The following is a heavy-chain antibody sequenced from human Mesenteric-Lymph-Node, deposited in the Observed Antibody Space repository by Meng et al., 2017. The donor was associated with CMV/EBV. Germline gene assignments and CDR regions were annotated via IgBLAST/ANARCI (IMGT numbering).Heavy chain of an antibody. CDR2: ISSGSTTI. CDR3: ARDEYTSNWSVDV. D-gene: IGHD6-13*01. Sequence: GGSLRLSCAASGFTFSSYSMNWVRQAPGKGLEWVSYISSGSTTIYYADSVKGRFTISRDNAKNSLYLQMNSLSAEDTAVYYCARDEYTSNWSVDVWGQGTTVTVSS. CDR1: GFTFSSYS. J-gene: IGHJ6*02. V-gene: IGHV3-48*04.